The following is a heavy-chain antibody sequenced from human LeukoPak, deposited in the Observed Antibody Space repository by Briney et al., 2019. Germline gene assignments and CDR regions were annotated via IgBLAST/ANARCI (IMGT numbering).Heavy chain of an antibody. CDR1: GFTFSSYG. CDR2: ISYDGSNK. Sequence: PGGSLRLSCAASGFTFSSYGMHWVRQAPGKGLEWVAVISYDGSNKYYADSVKGRFTIARDNSKSTLYLQMNSLRAEDTAVYYCAKDLTMVRGVTDVWGKGTTVTVSS. CDR3: AKDLTMVRGVTDV. V-gene: IGHV3-30*18. J-gene: IGHJ6*04. D-gene: IGHD3-10*01.